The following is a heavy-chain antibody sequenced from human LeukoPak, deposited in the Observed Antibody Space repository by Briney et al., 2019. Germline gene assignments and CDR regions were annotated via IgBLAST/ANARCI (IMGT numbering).Heavy chain of an antibody. D-gene: IGHD5-12*01. CDR2: ISGSGGST. CDR1: GFTFSSYA. Sequence: GGSLRLSCAASGFTFSSYAISWVRQAPGKGLEWVSAISGSGGSTYYADSVKGRFTISRDNSKNTLYLQMNSLRAEDTAVYYCAKLEMVVIYSGYDLDYFDYWGQGTLVTVSS. CDR3: AKLEMVVIYSGYDLDYFDY. J-gene: IGHJ4*02. V-gene: IGHV3-23*01.